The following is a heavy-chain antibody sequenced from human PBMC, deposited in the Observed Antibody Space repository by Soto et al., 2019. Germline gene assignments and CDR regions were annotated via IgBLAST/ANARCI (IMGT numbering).Heavy chain of an antibody. Sequence: QVQLVESGGGVVQPGRSLRLSCAASGFTFSSYGMHWVRQAPGKGLEWVAVIIYDGSTKYYADSVKGRFTISRDNSKGTLYLQMNSLRAKDTAVYYCAKDRMGAGVRGYFDYWGQGTLVTVSS. J-gene: IGHJ4*02. CDR3: AKDRMGAGVRGYFDY. CDR2: IIYDGSTK. CDR1: GFTFSSYG. D-gene: IGHD3-10*01. V-gene: IGHV3-30*18.